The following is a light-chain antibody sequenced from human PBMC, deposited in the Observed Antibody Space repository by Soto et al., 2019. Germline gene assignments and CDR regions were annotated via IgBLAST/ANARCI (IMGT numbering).Light chain of an antibody. CDR3: VMYMGSGFYV. CDR1: SGSVSTSYY. CDR2: STN. Sequence: QTVVTQEPSFSVSPGGTVTLTCGLSSGSVSTSYYPSWYQQTPGQAPRTLIYSTNTRSSGVPGRFSGSILGNKAALTITGVQADDESDYYCVMYMGSGFYVFGTGTKVTVL. V-gene: IGLV8-61*01. J-gene: IGLJ1*01.